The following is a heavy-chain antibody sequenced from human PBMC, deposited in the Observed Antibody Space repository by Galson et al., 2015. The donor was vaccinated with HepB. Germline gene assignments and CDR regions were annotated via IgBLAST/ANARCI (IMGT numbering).Heavy chain of an antibody. J-gene: IGHJ1*01. D-gene: IGHD2-2*02. CDR2: IYYSGST. V-gene: IGHV4-31*03. CDR1: GGSISSGGYY. Sequence: LSLTCTVSGGSISSGGYYWSWIRQHPGKGLEWIGYIYYSGSTYYNPSLKSRVTISVDTSKNQFSLKLSSVTAADTAVYYCARLKGYCSSTSCYTEYFQHWGQGTLVTVSS. CDR3: ARLKGYCSSTSCYTEYFQH.